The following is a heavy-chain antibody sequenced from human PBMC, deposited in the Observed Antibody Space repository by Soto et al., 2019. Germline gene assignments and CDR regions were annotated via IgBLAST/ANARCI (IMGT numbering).Heavy chain of an antibody. D-gene: IGHD5-12*01. CDR2: IYHSGSA. V-gene: IGHV4-39*01. CDR3: AKYSQGTMLAY. CDR1: GGSISSSSDY. J-gene: IGHJ4*02. Sequence: QLQLQESGPGLVNPSETLSLTCTVSGGSISSSSDYWGWIRQPPGKGLEWIGSIYHSGSAQYNPSLKSRLTISIDTSKNQFSLKLRSVTAGDTAVYYCAKYSQGTMLAYWGPGTLVTVSS.